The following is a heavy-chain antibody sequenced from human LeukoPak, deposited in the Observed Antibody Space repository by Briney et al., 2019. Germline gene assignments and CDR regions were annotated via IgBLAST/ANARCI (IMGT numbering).Heavy chain of an antibody. CDR2: IYYSGST. V-gene: IGHV4-59*12. CDR1: GGSISSYY. Sequence: SETLSLTCTVSGGSISSYYWSWIRQPPGKGLEWIGYIYYSGSTNYNPSLKSRVTISVDTSKNQFSLKLSSVTAADTAVYYCARGRSTYDFWSGYYSTFDYWGQGTLVTVSS. CDR3: ARGRSTYDFWSGYYSTFDY. D-gene: IGHD3-3*01. J-gene: IGHJ4*02.